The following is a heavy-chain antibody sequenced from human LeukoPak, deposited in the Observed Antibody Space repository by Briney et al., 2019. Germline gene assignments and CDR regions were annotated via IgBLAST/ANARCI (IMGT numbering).Heavy chain of an antibody. D-gene: IGHD3-22*01. CDR2: VCYNGTT. V-gene: IGHV4-59*12. CDR1: GDSISSYF. J-gene: IGHJ6*02. Sequence: SETLSLTCSVSGDSISSYFWAWIRQPPGKGLEWIGYVCYNGTTNYNPSLRNRVTISVDRSKNQFSLKLSSVTAADTAVYYCARAPYYYDSSGYYYVHYYYGMDVWGQGTTVTVSS. CDR3: ARAPYYYDSSGYYYVHYYYGMDV.